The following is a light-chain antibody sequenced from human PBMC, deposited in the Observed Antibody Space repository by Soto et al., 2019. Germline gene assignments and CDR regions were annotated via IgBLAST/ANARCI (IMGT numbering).Light chain of an antibody. CDR1: SSDVGSYNL. CDR3: CTYATSHTWM. V-gene: IGLV2-23*01. J-gene: IGLJ3*02. Sequence: QSALTQPASVSGSPGQSITISCTGTSSDVGSYNLVSWYEHHPGKAPQLIIYEGTKRPSGVSSRFSGSKSGNTASLTISGLQAEDEADYYCCTYATSHTWMFGGGTKL. CDR2: EGT.